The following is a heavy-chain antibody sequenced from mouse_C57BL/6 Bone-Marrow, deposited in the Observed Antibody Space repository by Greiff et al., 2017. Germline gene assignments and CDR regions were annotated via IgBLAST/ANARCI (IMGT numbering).Heavy chain of an antibody. CDR3: ARVGAYYSNYDAMDY. CDR2: IYPGDGDT. D-gene: IGHD2-5*01. V-gene: IGHV1-82*01. CDR1: GYAFSSSW. J-gene: IGHJ4*01. Sequence: QVQLKQSGPELVKPGASVKISCKASGYAFSSSWMNWVKQRPGKGLEWIGRIYPGDGDTNYNGKFKGKATLAADKSSSTAYMQLSSLTSEDSAVYFCARVGAYYSNYDAMDYWGQGTSVTVSS.